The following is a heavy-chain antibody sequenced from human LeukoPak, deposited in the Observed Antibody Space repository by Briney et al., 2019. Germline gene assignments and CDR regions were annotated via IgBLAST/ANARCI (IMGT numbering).Heavy chain of an antibody. D-gene: IGHD2-15*01. CDR1: GGSIRSYS. Sequence: TSETLSLTCSVSGGSIRSYSWSWIRQPPGKRLEWIGYIYYTGGTNYNPSLKSRVTVSIDTSKNQFSLKLSSVTAADTAVYYCVSQNRYCSGDSCYYYFDYWGQGTLVTVSS. V-gene: IGHV4-59*01. CDR2: IYYTGGT. CDR3: VSQNRYCSGDSCYYYFDY. J-gene: IGHJ4*02.